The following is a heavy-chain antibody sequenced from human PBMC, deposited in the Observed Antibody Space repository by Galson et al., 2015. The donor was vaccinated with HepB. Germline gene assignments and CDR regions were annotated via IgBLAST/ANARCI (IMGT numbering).Heavy chain of an antibody. D-gene: IGHD7-27*01. CDR1: GYSFIGYY. CDR3: ARDVGTGDFDY. CDR2: LNPGGGGT. J-gene: IGHJ4*02. V-gene: IGHV1-2*06. Sequence: SVKVSCKASGYSFIGYYMHWVRQAPGQGLEWMGRLNPGGGGTKFAQQFEGRVTVTMDTSNSTASMELRSLRSDDTAVYFCARDVGTGDFDYWGQGTLVTVSS.